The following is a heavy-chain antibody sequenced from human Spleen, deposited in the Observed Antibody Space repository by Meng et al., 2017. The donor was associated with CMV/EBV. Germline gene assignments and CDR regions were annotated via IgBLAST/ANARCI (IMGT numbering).Heavy chain of an antibody. V-gene: IGHV4-4*07. CDR2: IYTSGST. D-gene: IGHD2-2*01. J-gene: IGHJ4*02. CDR1: GGSIRSDY. Sequence: VQLPVPRPGLGKPSQTLSLSCTVSGGSIRSDYWSWIRQPAGKGLEWIGRIYTSGSTNYNPSLKSRVTMSVDTSKNQFSLKLSSVTAADTAMYYCARGPSVVVPAAHFDYWGQGTLVTVSS. CDR3: ARGPSVVVPAAHFDY.